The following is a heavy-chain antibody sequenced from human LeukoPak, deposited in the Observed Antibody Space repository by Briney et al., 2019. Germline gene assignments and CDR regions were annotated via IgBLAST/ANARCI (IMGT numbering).Heavy chain of an antibody. Sequence: ASVKVSCKVSGYTLTELSMHWVRQAPGKGLEWMGGFDPEDGETIYAQKFQGRVTMTEDTPTDTAYMELSSLRSEDTAVYYCATGFIAAAGTGYFDYWGQGTLVTVSS. D-gene: IGHD6-13*01. V-gene: IGHV1-24*01. CDR2: FDPEDGET. CDR3: ATGFIAAAGTGYFDY. CDR1: GYTLTELS. J-gene: IGHJ4*02.